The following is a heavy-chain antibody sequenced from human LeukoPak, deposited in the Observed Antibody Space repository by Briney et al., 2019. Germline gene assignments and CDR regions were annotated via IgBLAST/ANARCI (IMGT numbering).Heavy chain of an antibody. CDR1: GGSVRSYY. Sequence: SETLSLTCTVSGGSVRSYYWSWIRQSPGKGLEWIGNIYYSGSTNYNPSLNSRVTMSLDTSKNQFSMKLSPVTAADTAIYCCARQYFGELGFDYWGQGSPVTVSS. CDR3: ARQYFGELGFDY. J-gene: IGHJ4*02. V-gene: IGHV4-59*08. CDR2: IYYSGST. D-gene: IGHD3-16*01.